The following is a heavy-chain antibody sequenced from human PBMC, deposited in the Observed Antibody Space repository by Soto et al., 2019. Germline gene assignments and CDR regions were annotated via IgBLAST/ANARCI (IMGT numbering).Heavy chain of an antibody. D-gene: IGHD5-18*01. Sequence: SVKVSCKASGYTFTGYYMHWVRQAPGQGLEWMGRIIPILGIANYAQKFQGRVTITADKSTSTAYMELSSLRSEDTAVYYCARDSQDLRGYSYGSPYYFDYWGQGTLVTVSS. CDR1: GYTFTGYY. CDR2: IIPILGIA. CDR3: ARDSQDLRGYSYGSPYYFDY. J-gene: IGHJ4*02. V-gene: IGHV1-69*04.